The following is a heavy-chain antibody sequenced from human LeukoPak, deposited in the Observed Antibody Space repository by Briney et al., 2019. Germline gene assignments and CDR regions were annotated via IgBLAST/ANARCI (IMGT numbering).Heavy chain of an antibody. CDR1: GYTFTGYY. CDR3: ARRFSYTAMGVIWFDP. D-gene: IGHD5-18*01. V-gene: IGHV1-2*02. J-gene: IGHJ5*02. Sequence: ASVKVSCKASGYTFTGYYMHWVRQAPGQGLEWMGWINPNSGGTNYAQKFQGRVTMTRDTSISTAYMELSRLRSDDTAVYYCARRFSYTAMGVIWFDPWGQGTLVTVSS. CDR2: INPNSGGT.